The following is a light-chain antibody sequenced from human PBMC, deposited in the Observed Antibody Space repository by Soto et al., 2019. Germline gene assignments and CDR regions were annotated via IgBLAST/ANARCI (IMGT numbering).Light chain of an antibody. Sequence: EIVLTQSPATLSLSPGERATLSCRASQSVNSYLAWYQQKPAQAPRLLIYDASNRATCIPAMFSGSGSGTDFTLTIISIETEDFAGYYLHQRSHAPWTFGKGTKVEIK. CDR2: DAS. V-gene: IGKV3-11*01. J-gene: IGKJ1*01. CDR1: QSVNSY. CDR3: HQRSHAPWT.